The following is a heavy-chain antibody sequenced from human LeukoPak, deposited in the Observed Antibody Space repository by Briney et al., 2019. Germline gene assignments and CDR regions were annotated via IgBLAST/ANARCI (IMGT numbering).Heavy chain of an antibody. V-gene: IGHV1-69*06. CDR3: ASRYCSSTSCSAVGAFDI. CDR2: IIPFFGPA. Sequence: GASVKVSCKASGGTFSSYAVSWVRQAPGQGLEWMGGIIPFFGPANYAQKFQGRVTITADKSTSTAYMELSSLRSEDTAVYYCASRYCSSTSCSAVGAFDIWGQGTMVTVSS. D-gene: IGHD2-2*01. CDR1: GGTFSSYA. J-gene: IGHJ3*02.